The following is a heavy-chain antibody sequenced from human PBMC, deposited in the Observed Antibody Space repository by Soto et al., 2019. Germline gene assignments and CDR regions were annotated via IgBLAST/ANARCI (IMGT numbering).Heavy chain of an antibody. D-gene: IGHD6-19*01. Sequence: SVKVSCKASGGTFSSYAISWVRQAPGQGLEWMGGIIPIFGTANYAQKFQGRVTITADKSTSTAYMKLSSLSSEDTAVYYCARVAVAGTWLWFDPWGQGTLVTVSS. V-gene: IGHV1-69*06. CDR2: IIPIFGTA. J-gene: IGHJ5*02. CDR1: GGTFSSYA. CDR3: ARVAVAGTWLWFDP.